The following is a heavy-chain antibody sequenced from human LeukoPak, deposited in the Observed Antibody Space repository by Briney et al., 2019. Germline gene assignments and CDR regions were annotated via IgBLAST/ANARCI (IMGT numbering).Heavy chain of an antibody. J-gene: IGHJ4*02. D-gene: IGHD3-3*01. CDR3: ARGEWLLED. CDR2: INTNTGNP. CDR1: GYAFTNHA. V-gene: IGHV7-4-1*02. Sequence: ASVKVSCRASGYAFTNHAMNWVRQAPGQGLEWMGWINTNTGNPTYAQGFTGRFVFSLDTSVSTAYLQISSLKAEDTAVYYCARGEWLLEDWGQGTLVTVSS.